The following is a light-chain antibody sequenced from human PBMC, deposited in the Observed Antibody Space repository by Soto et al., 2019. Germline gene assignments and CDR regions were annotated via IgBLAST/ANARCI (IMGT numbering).Light chain of an antibody. Sequence: QSALTQPASVSGSPGQSVTLSCTGTTSDIGNTYNYVSWYQHHPGKAPKLIISDVNNRPSGVSDRFSGSKSGNTASLTISGPQAEDEADYYCSAYSTGSTPVLFGGGTQLTVL. V-gene: IGLV2-14*03. CDR2: DVN. J-gene: IGLJ2*01. CDR1: TSDIGNTYNY. CDR3: SAYSTGSTPVL.